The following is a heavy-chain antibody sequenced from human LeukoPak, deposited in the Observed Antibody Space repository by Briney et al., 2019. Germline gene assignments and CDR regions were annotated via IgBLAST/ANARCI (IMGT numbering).Heavy chain of an antibody. CDR3: AKVFPQYSSSSAVGAFDI. Sequence: GGSLRLSCAASGFTFSSYAMIWVPPAPGEGLQWVSAISGSGGSTYYADSVKGRFTISRDNSKNTLYLQMNSLRAEDTAVYYCAKVFPQYSSSSAVGAFDIWGQGTMVTVSS. V-gene: IGHV3-23*01. CDR2: ISGSGGST. CDR1: GFTFSSYA. D-gene: IGHD6-6*01. J-gene: IGHJ3*02.